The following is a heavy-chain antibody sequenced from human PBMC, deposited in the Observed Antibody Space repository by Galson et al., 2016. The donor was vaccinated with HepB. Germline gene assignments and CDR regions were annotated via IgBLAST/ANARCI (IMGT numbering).Heavy chain of an antibody. CDR1: GYTFISYT. V-gene: IGHV1-3*01. CDR3: ARGTVYYYDSSGYRSYYYYGMDV. CDR2: INAGNGNT. D-gene: IGHD3-22*01. J-gene: IGHJ6*02. Sequence: SVKVSCKASGYTFISYTMHWVRQAPGQRLEWMGWINAGNGNTKYSQKFQGRVTITRDTSASTAYMKVSSLKSEDTAVYYCARGTVYYYDSSGYRSYYYYGMDVWGQGTTVTLSS.